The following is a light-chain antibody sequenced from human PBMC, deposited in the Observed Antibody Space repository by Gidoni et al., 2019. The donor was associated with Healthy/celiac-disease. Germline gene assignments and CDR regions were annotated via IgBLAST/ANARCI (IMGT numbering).Light chain of an antibody. CDR2: DFS. V-gene: IGLV2-14*03. CDR3: SSYTSSSTI. J-gene: IGLJ2*01. Sequence: QSALTQPASVSGSPGQSITISCTGTSSDVGGYNYVSWYQQHPGKAPKLMIYDFSTRPSGVSNRFSGSKSGNTASLTISVLQAEAEADYYCSSYTSSSTIFGGGTKLTVL. CDR1: SSDVGGYNY.